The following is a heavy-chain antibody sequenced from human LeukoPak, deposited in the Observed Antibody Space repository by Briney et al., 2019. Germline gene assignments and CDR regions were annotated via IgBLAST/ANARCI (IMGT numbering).Heavy chain of an antibody. V-gene: IGHV6-1*01. Sequence: SQTLSLTCAISGDSVSSSSAAWNWIRQSPSRGLEWLGRTYYRSKWYNEYAESVASRVTINLDTLKNQVSLQLNSVTPEDTAVYYCAREYDRDDSSWFNRYSDYWAREPWSPSPQ. J-gene: IGHJ4*02. CDR3: AREYDRDDSSWFNRYSDY. CDR1: GDSVSSSSAA. D-gene: IGHD6-13*01. CDR2: TYYRSKWYN.